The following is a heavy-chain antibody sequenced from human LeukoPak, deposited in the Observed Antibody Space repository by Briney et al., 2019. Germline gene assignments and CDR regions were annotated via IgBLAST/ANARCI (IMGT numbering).Heavy chain of an antibody. Sequence: SETLSLTCIVSNYSINSGHYWGWIRQPPGKGLEWIGSIYHTGFTYSNPSLTSRLTMSIDASKNEFSLKLTSVTAADTAIYYCLRDKAGSFYGSGGYHFYYNGMDIWGQGTAVTVSS. D-gene: IGHD3-10*01. CDR1: NYSINSGHY. V-gene: IGHV4-38-2*02. J-gene: IGHJ6*02. CDR2: IYHTGFT. CDR3: LRDKAGSFYGSGGYHFYYNGMDI.